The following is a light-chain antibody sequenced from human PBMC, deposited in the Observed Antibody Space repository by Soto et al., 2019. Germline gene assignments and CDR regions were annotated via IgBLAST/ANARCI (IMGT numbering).Light chain of an antibody. V-gene: IGKV4-1*01. J-gene: IGKJ1*01. CDR3: EQYYSFPRT. CDR2: WAS. Sequence: DIVMTQSPDSLAVSLGERATINCKSSQSVLDRSNNKNYLIWYQQKPGQPPKPLIYWASTREFGVPDRFSGSGSGTDFTLTISSVQAGDVALYYCEQYYSFPRTFGQGTKVEIK. CDR1: QSVLDRSNNKNY.